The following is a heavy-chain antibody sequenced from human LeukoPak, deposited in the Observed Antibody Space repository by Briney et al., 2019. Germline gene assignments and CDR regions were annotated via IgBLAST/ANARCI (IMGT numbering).Heavy chain of an antibody. CDR1: GGSFSGYY. CDR3: ARGLRGYCSSTSCKGGFDP. CDR2: INHSGST. J-gene: IGHJ5*02. V-gene: IGHV4-34*01. Sequence: SEILSLTCAVYGGSFSGYYWSWVRQPPGKGLEWIGEINHSGSTNYNPSLKSRVTISVDTSKNQFSLKLSSVTAADTAVYYCARGLRGYCSSTSCKGGFDPWGQGTLVTVSS. D-gene: IGHD2-2*01.